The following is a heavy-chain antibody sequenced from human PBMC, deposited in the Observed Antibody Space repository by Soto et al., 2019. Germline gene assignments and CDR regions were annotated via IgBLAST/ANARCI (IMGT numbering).Heavy chain of an antibody. CDR2: IHNSGTT. CDR1: GGSVNSDNYY. J-gene: IGHJ4*02. V-gene: IGHV4-61*01. D-gene: IGHD5-18*01. CDR3: ARDIRGFSRALAY. Sequence: PSETLSLTCNVSGGSVNSDNYYWTWVRQPPGKGLEWIGNIHNSGTTNYNPSLQNRVTISIDTSKNQYSLKLTSVTAADAALYYCARDIRGFSRALAYWGRGTPVTVSS.